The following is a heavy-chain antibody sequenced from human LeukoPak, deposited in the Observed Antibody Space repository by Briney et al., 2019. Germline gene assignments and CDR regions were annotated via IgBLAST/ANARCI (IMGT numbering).Heavy chain of an antibody. CDR1: GFTFSSNY. Sequence: PGGSLRLSCAASGFTFSSNYMTWVRQAPGEGLEWVSVLYNGGSTYYADSVKGRFTISRDNSKNTLYLQMNSLRAEDTAVYYCARGGRRLQFSHYFDYWGQGTLITVSS. V-gene: IGHV3-53*01. D-gene: IGHD5-24*01. CDR3: ARGGRRLQFSHYFDY. J-gene: IGHJ4*02. CDR2: LYNGGST.